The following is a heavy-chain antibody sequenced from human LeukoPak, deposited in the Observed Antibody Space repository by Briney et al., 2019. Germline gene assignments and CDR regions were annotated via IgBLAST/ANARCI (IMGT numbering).Heavy chain of an antibody. Sequence: ASVKVSCKASGYTFTSYGISWVRQAPGQGLEWMGWISAYNGNTSYAQKLQGRVTMTTDTSTSTAYMELRSLRSDDTAVYYCARMAALSLTMIVEGWFDPWGQGTLVTVSS. D-gene: IGHD3-22*01. CDR1: GYTFTSYG. J-gene: IGHJ5*02. V-gene: IGHV1-18*01. CDR2: ISAYNGNT. CDR3: ARMAALSLTMIVEGWFDP.